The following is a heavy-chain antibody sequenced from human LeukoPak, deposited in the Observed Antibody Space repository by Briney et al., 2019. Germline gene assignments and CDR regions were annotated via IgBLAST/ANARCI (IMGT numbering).Heavy chain of an antibody. J-gene: IGHJ4*02. CDR3: AREYQGTRYFDY. Sequence: GGSLRLSCAASGFIFSSYAMHWVRQAPGKGLEYVSSINDNGRSTYYANSAKGRFAISRDNSKNTLYLQMGSLRAEDMAVYYCAREYQGTRYFDYWGQGTLVTVSS. CDR2: INDNGRST. D-gene: IGHD1-1*01. CDR1: GFIFSSYA. V-gene: IGHV3-64*01.